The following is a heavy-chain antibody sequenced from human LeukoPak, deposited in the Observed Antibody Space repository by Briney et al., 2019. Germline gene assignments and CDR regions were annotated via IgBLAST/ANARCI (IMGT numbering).Heavy chain of an antibody. J-gene: IGHJ4*02. V-gene: IGHV3-21*01. CDR2: ISSSGSYI. CDR1: GFTFSSYS. Sequence: GGSLRLSCAASGFTFSSYSMNWVRQAPGKGLEWVSSISSSGSYIYYADSVKGRFTISRDNAKNSLYLQMNSLRAEDTAVYYCATVYRITMVRGVIIRDYWGQGTLVTVSS. D-gene: IGHD3-10*01. CDR3: ATVYRITMVRGVIIRDY.